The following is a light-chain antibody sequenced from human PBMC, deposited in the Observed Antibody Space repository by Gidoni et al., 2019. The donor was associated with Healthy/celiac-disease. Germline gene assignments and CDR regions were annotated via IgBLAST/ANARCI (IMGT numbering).Light chain of an antibody. CDR1: SSDVGGYHY. Sequence: QSALTQPASVSGSPGQSITISCTGTSSDVGGYHYGSCYQQHPGKAPKLMNYEVSNRPSGVSKRFSGSTSGNAASLTISGLQAEDEADYYCSPYTSSSTWVFGGGTKLTVL. V-gene: IGLV2-14*01. J-gene: IGLJ3*02. CDR2: EVS. CDR3: SPYTSSSTWV.